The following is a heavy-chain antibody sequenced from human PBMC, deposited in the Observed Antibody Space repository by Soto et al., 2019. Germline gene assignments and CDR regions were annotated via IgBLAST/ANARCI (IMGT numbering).Heavy chain of an antibody. J-gene: IGHJ4*02. CDR2: ISAYNGNT. Sequence: APAKVSCKSSGYTFTSYGISWVRQAPGQGLEWMGWISAYNGNTNYAQKLQGRVTMTTDTSTSTAYMELRSLRSDDTAVYYCARDLGYSYGYYFDYWGQGTLVTVSS. CDR3: ARDLGYSYGYYFDY. V-gene: IGHV1-18*01. CDR1: GYTFTSYG. D-gene: IGHD5-18*01.